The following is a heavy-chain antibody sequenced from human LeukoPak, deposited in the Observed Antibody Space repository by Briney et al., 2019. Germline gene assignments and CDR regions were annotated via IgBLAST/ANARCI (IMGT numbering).Heavy chain of an antibody. CDR2: ISGSGGST. J-gene: IGHJ4*02. Sequence: GGSLRLSCAASGFTFSSYATSWVRQAPGKGLEWVSAISGSGGSTYYADSVKGRFTIPRDNSENTLYLQMNSLRAEDTAVYYCAKGGRDGYNFDYWGQGTLVTVSS. CDR1: GFTFSSYA. D-gene: IGHD5-24*01. CDR3: AKGGRDGYNFDY. V-gene: IGHV3-23*01.